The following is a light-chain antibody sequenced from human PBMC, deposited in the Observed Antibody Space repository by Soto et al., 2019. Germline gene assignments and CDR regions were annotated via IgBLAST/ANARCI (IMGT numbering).Light chain of an antibody. CDR3: CSYAGSYTHVV. V-gene: IGLV2-11*01. Sequence: QSVLTQPRSVSGSPGQSVTISCTGTSSDVGGFNYVSWYQHHPGKAPKLMIYDVSKRPSGVPDRFSGSKSGNTASLTISGLQADDEAYYYCCSYAGSYTHVVFGGGTQLTVL. CDR2: DVS. CDR1: SSDVGGFNY. J-gene: IGLJ2*01.